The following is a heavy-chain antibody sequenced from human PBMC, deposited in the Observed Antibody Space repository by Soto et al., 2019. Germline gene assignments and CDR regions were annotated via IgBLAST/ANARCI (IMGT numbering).Heavy chain of an antibody. CDR1: GFTFSSYG. CDR2: IWYDGSNK. V-gene: IGHV3-33*01. Sequence: GGSLRLSCAASGFTFSSYGMHWVRQAPGKGLEWVAVIWYDGSNKYYADSVKGRFTISRDNSKNTLYLQMNSLRAEDTAVYYCARDDSSSWYSGYYYYGMDVWGQGTTVTVSS. D-gene: IGHD6-13*01. J-gene: IGHJ6*02. CDR3: ARDDSSSWYSGYYYYGMDV.